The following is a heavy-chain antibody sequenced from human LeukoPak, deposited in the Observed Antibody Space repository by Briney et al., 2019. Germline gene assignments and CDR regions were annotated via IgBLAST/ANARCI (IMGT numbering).Heavy chain of an antibody. CDR1: GFIFSSYA. Sequence: PPGGSLRLSCASSGFIFSSYAMSSVRQAPGKGLEWVSGISGSGDKTHYVESVKGRFTISRDNSKNTLYLQMNSLRAEDTAVYSCAKVSWANYFDYWGQGTLVTVSS. D-gene: IGHD6-13*01. V-gene: IGHV3-23*01. J-gene: IGHJ4*02. CDR3: AKVSWANYFDY. CDR2: ISGSGDKT.